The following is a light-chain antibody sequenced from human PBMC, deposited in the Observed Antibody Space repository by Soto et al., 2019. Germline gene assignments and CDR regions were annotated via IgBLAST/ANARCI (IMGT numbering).Light chain of an antibody. CDR1: QSVSSN. Sequence: EIVMRQYPATLSVSPGERATLSCRASQSVSSNLAWYQQKPGQAPRLLIYGASTRATGIPARFSGSGSGTEFTLTISSLQSEDFAVYYCQQYNNWPPWTFGQGTKVDIK. CDR3: QQYNNWPPWT. CDR2: GAS. V-gene: IGKV3-15*01. J-gene: IGKJ1*01.